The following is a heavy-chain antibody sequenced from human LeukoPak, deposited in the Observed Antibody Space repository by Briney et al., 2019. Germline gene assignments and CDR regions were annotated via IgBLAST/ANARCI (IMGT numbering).Heavy chain of an antibody. CDR3: ARVSGIARSHCFDY. D-gene: IGHD6-13*01. J-gene: IGHJ4*02. V-gene: IGHV4-34*01. Sequence: PSETLFLTCAVYCGSFSGYFWSWLRQPPGKGLEWIGEINHSGSTNYNPSLKSRVTISVDTSKNQFSLKLSSVTAADTAVYYGARVSGIARSHCFDYWGQGTLVTVSS. CDR2: INHSGST. CDR1: CGSFSGYF.